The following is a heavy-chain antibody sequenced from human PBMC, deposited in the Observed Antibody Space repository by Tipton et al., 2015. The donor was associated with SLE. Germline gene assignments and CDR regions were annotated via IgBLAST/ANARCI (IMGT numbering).Heavy chain of an antibody. V-gene: IGHV3-48*03. CDR3: VRSWWSQRLDYDH. J-gene: IGHJ4*02. Sequence: SLRLSCAASGFSFSGFEMNWVRQAPGRGLEWVAFISGSGDAIYYTDSVKGRFTISRDNAKKSLHLQMNGLRAEDTAVYYCVRSWWSQRLDYDHWGQGTLVAVSS. CDR1: GFSFSGFE. D-gene: IGHD2-8*02. CDR2: ISGSGDAI.